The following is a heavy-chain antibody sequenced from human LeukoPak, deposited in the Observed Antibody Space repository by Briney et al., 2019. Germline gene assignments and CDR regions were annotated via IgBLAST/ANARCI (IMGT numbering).Heavy chain of an antibody. CDR3: ARDPLNPEYSSANWFDP. Sequence: GGSLRLSCAASGFTFSSYSMNWVRQAPGKGLEWVSSISSSSSYICYADSVKGRFTISRDNAKNSLYLQMNSLRAEDTAVYYCARDPLNPEYSSANWFDPWGQGTLVTVSS. J-gene: IGHJ5*02. D-gene: IGHD6-6*01. CDR1: GFTFSSYS. V-gene: IGHV3-21*01. CDR2: ISSSSSYI.